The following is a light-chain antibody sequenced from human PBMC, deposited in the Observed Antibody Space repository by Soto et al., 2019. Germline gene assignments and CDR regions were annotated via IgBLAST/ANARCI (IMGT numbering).Light chain of an antibody. CDR1: SSNIGSNS. V-gene: IGLV1-44*01. J-gene: IGLJ2*01. Sequence: QSVLTQSPSASGTPGQRVTISCSGSSSNIGSNSVNWYQQLPGTAPKLLMDGNNQRPSGVPDRFSGSKSGTSASLAISGLQSEDEADYYCAAWDGSLNAVVFVGGTKLTVL. CDR3: AAWDGSLNAVV. CDR2: GNN.